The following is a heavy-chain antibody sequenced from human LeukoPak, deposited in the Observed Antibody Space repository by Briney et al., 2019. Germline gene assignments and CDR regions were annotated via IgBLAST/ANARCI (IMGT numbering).Heavy chain of an antibody. J-gene: IGHJ4*02. CDR2: ISSSSSYI. CDR3: ARDRIDSSGYAHDY. D-gene: IGHD3-22*01. V-gene: IGHV3-21*01. CDR1: GFTFSSYS. Sequence: GGSLRLSCAASGFTFSSYSMNWVRQAPGKGLEWVSSISSSSSYIYYADSVKGRFTISRDNAKNSLYLQMNSLRAEDTAVYYCARDRIDSSGYAHDYWGQGTLVTVSS.